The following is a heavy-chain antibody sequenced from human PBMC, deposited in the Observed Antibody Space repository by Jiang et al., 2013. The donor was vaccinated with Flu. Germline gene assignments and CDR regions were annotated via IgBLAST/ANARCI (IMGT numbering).Heavy chain of an antibody. CDR3: ARGREWLVRGYYYYYYMDV. J-gene: IGHJ6*03. Sequence: LLKPSETLSLTCAVYGGSFSGYYWSWIRQPPGKGLEWIGEINHSGSTNYNPSLKSRVTISVDTSKNQFSLKLSSVTAADTAVYYCARGREWLVRGYYYYYYMDVWGKGTTVTVSS. CDR1: GGSFSGYY. V-gene: IGHV4-34*01. D-gene: IGHD6-19*01. CDR2: INHSGST.